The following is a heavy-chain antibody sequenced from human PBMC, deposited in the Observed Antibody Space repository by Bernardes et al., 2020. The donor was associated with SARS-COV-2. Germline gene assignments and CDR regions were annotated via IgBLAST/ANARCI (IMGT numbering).Heavy chain of an antibody. D-gene: IGHD3-22*01. V-gene: IGHV3-74*01. Sequence: GGSLRLSCAGSGFTFTKYDMSWVRQAPGKGLVWVSYINKDGGDTRYADSVKGRFTISRDNAKNTLFLQMNSLRAEDTALYYCARDPGDSSGPIDGLDMWGQGTMVIVSS. CDR2: INKDGGDT. CDR3: ARDPGDSSGPIDGLDM. CDR1: GFTFTKYD. J-gene: IGHJ3*02.